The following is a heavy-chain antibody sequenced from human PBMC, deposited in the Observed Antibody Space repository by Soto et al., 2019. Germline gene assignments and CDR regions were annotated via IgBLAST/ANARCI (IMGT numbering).Heavy chain of an antibody. V-gene: IGHV3-23*01. D-gene: IGHD3-10*01. CDR1: GFTFKTYA. J-gene: IGHJ4*02. Sequence: EVQLLESGGGLVQPAGSLRLSCAASGFTFKTYAMSWFRQAPGKGLEWVSTINPSGGSTYYPDSVKGRFNISREYSNGSLYMDLDSLITDDTAVYYCAEGDNYYGIFDYWCQETLVTVSS. CDR2: INPSGGST. CDR3: AEGDNYYGIFDY.